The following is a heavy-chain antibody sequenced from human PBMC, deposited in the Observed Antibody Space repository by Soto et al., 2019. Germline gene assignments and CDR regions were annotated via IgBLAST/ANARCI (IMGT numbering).Heavy chain of an antibody. CDR1: GGSIRGSSYY. V-gene: IGHV4-39*01. J-gene: IGHJ1*01. D-gene: IGHD3-10*01. CDR3: ASNYYRT. Sequence: SETLSLTCTVSGGSIRGSSYYWGWIRQAPGKGLEWIGSVYYRGSTYYNPSLKSRVTVSADTSKNQFSLKLTSVTAADTALYYCASNYYRTWGQGMLGTVCS. CDR2: VYYRGST.